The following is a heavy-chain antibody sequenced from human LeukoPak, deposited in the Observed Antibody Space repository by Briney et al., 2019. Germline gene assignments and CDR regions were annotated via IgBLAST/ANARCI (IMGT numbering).Heavy chain of an antibody. J-gene: IGHJ4*02. V-gene: IGHV3-49*03. CDR2: IRSKAHGGTT. Sequence: GGSLRLSCTASGFTFGDYAMSWFRQAPGEGLEWVGFIRSKAHGGTTEYAASVKGRFTISRDDSKSIAYLQVDSLKTEDTAVYYCTRAGRYCSGGSCYSFYWGQGTLVTVSS. CDR3: TRAGRYCSGGSCYSFY. D-gene: IGHD2-15*01. CDR1: GFTFGDYA.